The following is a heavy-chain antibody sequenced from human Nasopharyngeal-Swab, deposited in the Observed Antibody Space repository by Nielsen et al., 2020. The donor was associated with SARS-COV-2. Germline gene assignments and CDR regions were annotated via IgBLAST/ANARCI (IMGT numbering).Heavy chain of an antibody. CDR2: ISSRGDSI. Sequence: GESLKISCEASGFTFGSYTMNWVRQAPGKGLEWVSYISSRGDSIYYADSMKGRITISRDNAENSLYLQMNTLRAEDTAVYYCARDSCTGGNCYSSRFDYWGQGTLVTVSS. D-gene: IGHD2-15*01. CDR1: GFTFGSYT. V-gene: IGHV3-48*04. CDR3: ARDSCTGGNCYSSRFDY. J-gene: IGHJ4*02.